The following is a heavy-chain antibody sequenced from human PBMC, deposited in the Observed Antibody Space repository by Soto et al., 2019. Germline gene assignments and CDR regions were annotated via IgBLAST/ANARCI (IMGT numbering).Heavy chain of an antibody. Sequence: SETLSLTCTVSSDSIISYYWSWIRQPPGKRLEWIGYISYSGSTDYNPSLKSRVTISGDTSKNQFSLKVSSVTAADTAVYYCARGTSWQLPFDYWGQGTLVTVSS. D-gene: IGHD6-13*01. CDR1: SDSIISYY. J-gene: IGHJ4*02. CDR2: ISYSGST. V-gene: IGHV4-59*01. CDR3: ARGTSWQLPFDY.